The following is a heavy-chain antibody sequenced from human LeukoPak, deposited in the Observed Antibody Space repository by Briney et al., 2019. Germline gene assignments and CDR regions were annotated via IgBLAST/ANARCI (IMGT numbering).Heavy chain of an antibody. J-gene: IGHJ4*02. CDR1: GFTSSDHY. D-gene: IGHD6-25*01. Sequence: GGSLRLSCVVSGFTSSDHYIDWARQAPGKGLEWVGRIRNKVNSYTTEYAASVKDRFTISRDDSKNSVWLQMDSLKTEDSAVYYCATSNSNGLSLFDYWGQGTLVTVSS. CDR3: ATSNSNGLSLFDY. V-gene: IGHV3-72*01. CDR2: IRNKVNSYTT.